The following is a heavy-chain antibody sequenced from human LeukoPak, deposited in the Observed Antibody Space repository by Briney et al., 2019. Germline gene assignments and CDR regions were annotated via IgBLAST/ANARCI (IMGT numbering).Heavy chain of an antibody. CDR2: IYSGGST. J-gene: IGHJ4*02. Sequence: GGSLRLSCAASGFTVSSNYMSWVRQAPGKGLEWVSVIYSGGSTYYADSVKGRFTISRDNSKNTLYLQMNGLRAEDTAVYYCARDLRGDYGEFDYWGQGTLVTVSS. V-gene: IGHV3-53*01. D-gene: IGHD4-17*01. CDR1: GFTVSSNY. CDR3: ARDLRGDYGEFDY.